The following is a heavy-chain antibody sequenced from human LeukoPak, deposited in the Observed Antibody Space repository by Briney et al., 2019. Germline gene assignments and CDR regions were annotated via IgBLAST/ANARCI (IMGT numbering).Heavy chain of an antibody. J-gene: IGHJ6*02. Sequence: SQTLSLTCAISGNSVSNIGDAWNWIRQSPSRGLEWLGRTYYISKWYIDYAVSVKSRITISPDTSKNQFSLHLNSVTPEDTAVYYCARSFNSYGYSYYYSMDVWGQGTTVTVSS. D-gene: IGHD5-18*01. V-gene: IGHV6-1*01. CDR3: ARSFNSYGYSYYYSMDV. CDR1: GNSVSNIGDA. CDR2: TYYISKWYI.